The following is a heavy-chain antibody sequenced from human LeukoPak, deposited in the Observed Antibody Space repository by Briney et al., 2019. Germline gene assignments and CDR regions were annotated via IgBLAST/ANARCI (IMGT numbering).Heavy chain of an antibody. Sequence: ASVNVSCKASGYTFTSYDINWVRQATGQGLEWMGWMNPNSGNTGYAQKFQGRVTMTRNTSISTAYMELSSLRSEDTAVYYCARGGSSWYSTRTTYYFDYWGQGTLVTVSS. D-gene: IGHD6-13*01. CDR2: MNPNSGNT. CDR3: ARGGSSWYSTRTTYYFDY. CDR1: GYTFTSYD. J-gene: IGHJ4*02. V-gene: IGHV1-8*01.